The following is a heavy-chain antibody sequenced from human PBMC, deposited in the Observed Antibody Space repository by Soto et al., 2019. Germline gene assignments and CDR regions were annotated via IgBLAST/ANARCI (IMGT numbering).Heavy chain of an antibody. CDR2: ISYDGSNK. D-gene: IGHD2-2*01. V-gene: IGHV3-30*18. CDR1: GFTFSSYG. Sequence: GGSLRLSCAASGFTFSSYGMHWVRQAPGKGLEWVAVISYDGSNKYYADSVKGRFTISRDNSKNTLYLQMNSLRAEDTAVYYCAKSPAATTFDYWGQGTLVTVSS. J-gene: IGHJ4*02. CDR3: AKSPAATTFDY.